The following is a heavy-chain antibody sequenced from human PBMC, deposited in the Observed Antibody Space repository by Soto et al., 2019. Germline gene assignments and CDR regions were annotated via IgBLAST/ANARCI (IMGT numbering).Heavy chain of an antibody. CDR3: AREAGVYGSGSYGMDV. CDR1: GFTFSSYW. J-gene: IGHJ6*02. Sequence: PGGALRLSCAASGFTFSSYWMHWVRQAPGKGLVWVSRINSDGSSTSYADSVKGRFTISRDNAKNTLYLQMNSLRAEDTAVYYCAREAGVYGSGSYGMDVWGQGTTVTVSS. V-gene: IGHV3-74*01. D-gene: IGHD3-10*01. CDR2: INSDGSST.